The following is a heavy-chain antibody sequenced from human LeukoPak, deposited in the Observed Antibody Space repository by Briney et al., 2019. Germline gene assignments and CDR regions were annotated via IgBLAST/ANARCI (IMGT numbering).Heavy chain of an antibody. CDR1: GFTFSNAW. Sequence: GALRLSCAASGFTFSNAWMTGVREAPGKGLEWVGRIKSKTDGVTADYAATVNGRFTISRDGSKSRLCRQMNSLKTEDTAIYSCYSRMDVWGKGTTVTVSS. D-gene: IGHD2-15*01. CDR3: YSRMDV. V-gene: IGHV3-15*01. CDR2: IKSKTDGVTA. J-gene: IGHJ6*03.